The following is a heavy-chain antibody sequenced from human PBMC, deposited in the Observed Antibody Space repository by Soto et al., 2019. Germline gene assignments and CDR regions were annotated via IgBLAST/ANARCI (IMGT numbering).Heavy chain of an antibody. D-gene: IGHD2-8*01. Sequence: QVHLVASGGGLVKPGGSLRLSCVASGITLSDNYMTWIRQAPGKGLEWLSYISNSDYTTYYADSVKGRFTISRDNAKNSLYLQLNGLRVEDTAVYYCASGKWSLDYWGQGILVTGSS. CDR1: GITLSDNY. CDR3: ASGKWSLDY. CDR2: ISNSDYTT. V-gene: IGHV3-11*01. J-gene: IGHJ4*02.